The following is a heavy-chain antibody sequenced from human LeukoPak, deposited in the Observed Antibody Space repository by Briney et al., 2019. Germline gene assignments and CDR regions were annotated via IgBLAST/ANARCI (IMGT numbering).Heavy chain of an antibody. CDR1: GFTFSSYG. CDR2: ISYDGSNK. D-gene: IGHD2-2*01. J-gene: IGHJ6*04. Sequence: GGSLRLSCAASGFTFSSYGMHWVRQAPGKGLEWVAVISYDGSNKYYADSVKGRFTISRDNSKNTLYLQMNSLRAEDTAVYYCAKATAAYYYYGMDVWGKGTTVTASS. V-gene: IGHV3-30*18. CDR3: AKATAAYYYYGMDV.